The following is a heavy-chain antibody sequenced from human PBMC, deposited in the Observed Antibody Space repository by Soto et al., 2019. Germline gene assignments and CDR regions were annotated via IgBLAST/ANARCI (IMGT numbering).Heavy chain of an antibody. CDR1: GGSVTSSSCY. CDR3: ARGEQYSGRIFDY. V-gene: IGHV6-1*01. J-gene: IGHJ4*01. CDR2: TYYRSKWYY. D-gene: IGHD1-26*01. Sequence: ASETLSLTCTVSGGSVTSSSCYWGWIRQPPGEWLGRTYYRSKWYYEYAVSVRGRITINPDTSKNQYSLQLNSVTPEDTAVYFCARGEQYSGRIFDYWGQGTLVTVSS.